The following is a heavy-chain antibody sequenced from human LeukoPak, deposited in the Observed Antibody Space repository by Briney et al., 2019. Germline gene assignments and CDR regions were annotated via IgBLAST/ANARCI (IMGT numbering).Heavy chain of an antibody. CDR3: ARHETYYDSSGYYRVFDY. Sequence: SEPLSLTCTVSGGSISSYYWSWIRQPPGKGLEWIGYIYYSGSTNYNPSLKSRVTISVDTSKNQFSLKLSSVTAADTAVYYCARHETYYDSSGYYRVFDYWGQGTLVTVSS. CDR1: GGSISSYY. CDR2: IYYSGST. V-gene: IGHV4-59*08. J-gene: IGHJ4*02. D-gene: IGHD3-22*01.